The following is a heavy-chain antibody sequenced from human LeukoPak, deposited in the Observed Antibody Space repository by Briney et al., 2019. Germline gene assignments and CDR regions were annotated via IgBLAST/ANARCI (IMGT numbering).Heavy chain of an antibody. CDR2: LSNIGSST. Sequence: QPGGTLRLSCAASGFTFSSYAMSWVRQAPGKGLEWVSALSNIGSSTSYADPVKGRFTISRDNSKNTLYLQMNSLRTEDTAVYYCAKLYTSSWYNDYWGQGTLVSAYS. J-gene: IGHJ4*02. CDR1: GFTFSSYA. CDR3: AKLYTSSWYNDY. V-gene: IGHV3-23*01. D-gene: IGHD6-13*01.